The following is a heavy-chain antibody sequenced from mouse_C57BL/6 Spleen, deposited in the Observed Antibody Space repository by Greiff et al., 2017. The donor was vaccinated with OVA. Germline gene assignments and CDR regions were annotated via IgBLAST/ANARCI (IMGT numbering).Heavy chain of an antibody. CDR2: ISSGGGYT. CDR1: GFTFSSYG. V-gene: IGHV5-6*01. CDR3: ARHYYGSSYEDYAMDY. D-gene: IGHD1-1*01. J-gene: IGHJ4*01. Sequence: EVQLVESGGDLVKPGGSLKLSCAASGFTFSSYGMSWVRQTPDKRLEWVGTISSGGGYTYYPDSVKGRVTISRDNAKNTLYLQMSSLKSEVTAMYYCARHYYGSSYEDYAMDYWGQGTSVTVSS.